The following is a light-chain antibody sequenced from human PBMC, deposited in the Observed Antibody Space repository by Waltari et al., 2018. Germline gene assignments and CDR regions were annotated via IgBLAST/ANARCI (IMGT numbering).Light chain of an antibody. CDR2: DNS. V-gene: IGLV1-40*01. J-gene: IGLJ3*02. Sequence: QSVLTQPPSVSGAPGQRVTFSCTGRTPKLLIFDNSVRPSGVPDRFSGSKSGTSASLAITGLQAEDEADYYCQSYDRSLMASVFGGGTKLTVL. CDR3: QSYDRSLMASV.